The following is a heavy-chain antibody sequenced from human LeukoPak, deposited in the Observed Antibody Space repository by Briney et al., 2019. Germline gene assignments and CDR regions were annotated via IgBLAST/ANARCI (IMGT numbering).Heavy chain of an antibody. J-gene: IGHJ4*02. Sequence: PGGSLRLSCAASGFTFSSYWMSWVRQAPGKGLEWVANIKQDGSEKYYVDSVKGRFTISRDNAKNSLYLQMNSLRAEDTAVYCCARLWFGELSHHDYWGQGTLVTVSS. CDR1: GFTFSSYW. CDR3: ARLWFGELSHHDY. V-gene: IGHV3-7*01. CDR2: IKQDGSEK. D-gene: IGHD3-10*01.